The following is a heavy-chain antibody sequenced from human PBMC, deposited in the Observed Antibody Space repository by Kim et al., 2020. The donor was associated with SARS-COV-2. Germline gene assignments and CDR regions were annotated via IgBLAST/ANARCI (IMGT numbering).Heavy chain of an antibody. Sequence: SETLSLTCTVSGGSVSSGSYYWSWIRQPPGKGLEWVGYIYYSGSTNYNPSLKSRVTISVDTSKNQFSLKLSSVTAADTAVYYCARSGVLRYFDWFRPFAFDIWGQGSVVTVSS. J-gene: IGHJ3*02. V-gene: IGHV4-61*01. CDR2: IYYSGST. CDR3: ARSGVLRYFDWFRPFAFDI. D-gene: IGHD3-9*01. CDR1: GGSVSSGSYY.